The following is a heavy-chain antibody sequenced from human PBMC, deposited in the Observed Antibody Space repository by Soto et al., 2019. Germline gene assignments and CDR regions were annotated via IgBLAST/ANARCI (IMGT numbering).Heavy chain of an antibody. V-gene: IGHV1-8*01. J-gene: IGHJ4*02. CDR1: GYTFTNHD. CDR2: MNPRSGKT. Sequence: VPLVQSGAEVRKPGASVRVSCEASGYTFTNHDITGVRQASGQGLEWMGWMNPRSGKTEYTQKFLGRVTMTSYTSSTPAYREVSDLRSEDTAMYYCAIYTTSFSYFDYWGQGTLVTVSS. D-gene: IGHD4-4*01. CDR3: AIYTTSFSYFDY.